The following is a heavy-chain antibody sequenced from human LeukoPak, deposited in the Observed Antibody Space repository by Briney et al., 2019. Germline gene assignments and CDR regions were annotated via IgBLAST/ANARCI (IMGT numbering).Heavy chain of an antibody. J-gene: IGHJ6*03. CDR2: IRYDGGKT. CDR3: ARDAPDRRITRCHTEDHNRYMVV. CDR1: GFSFTNYV. Sequence: PGGSLRLFCAASGFSFTNYVVHWVRQAPGKGLEWVAFIRYDGGKTHYVDSVKGRFTVSRGNSNKTLYLQMNGLRAEDTAVYYCARDAPDRRITRCHTEDHNRYMVVWGKGTTVTVTS. V-gene: IGHV3-30*02. D-gene: IGHD2-2*01.